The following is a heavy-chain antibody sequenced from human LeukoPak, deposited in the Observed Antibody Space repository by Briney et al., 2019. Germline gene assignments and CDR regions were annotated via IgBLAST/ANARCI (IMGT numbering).Heavy chain of an antibody. CDR3: ATGKVLLWFGDNLGAFDI. J-gene: IGHJ3*02. D-gene: IGHD3-10*01. CDR2: ISTSGGST. V-gene: IGHV3-23*01. Sequence: GGSLRLSCAASGFTFSSYAMSWVRQAPGKGLEWVSTISTSGGSTYYADSVKGRFTISRDNSKNTLYLQMNSLRAEDTAVYYCATGKVLLWFGDNLGAFDIWGQGTMVTVSS. CDR1: GFTFSSYA.